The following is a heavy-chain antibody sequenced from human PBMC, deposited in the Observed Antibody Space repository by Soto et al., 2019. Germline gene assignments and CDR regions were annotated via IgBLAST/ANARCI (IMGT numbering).Heavy chain of an antibody. Sequence: QVQLVESGGGVVQPGRSLRLSCAASGFTFSSYGMHWVRQAPGKGLEWVAVISYDGSNKYYADSVKGRFTISRDNSKNTLYLQMNSMRAEDTAVYYCAKDEAAVAGNVDYWGQGTLVTVSS. CDR2: ISYDGSNK. CDR3: AKDEAAVAGNVDY. J-gene: IGHJ4*02. V-gene: IGHV3-30*18. D-gene: IGHD6-19*01. CDR1: GFTFSSYG.